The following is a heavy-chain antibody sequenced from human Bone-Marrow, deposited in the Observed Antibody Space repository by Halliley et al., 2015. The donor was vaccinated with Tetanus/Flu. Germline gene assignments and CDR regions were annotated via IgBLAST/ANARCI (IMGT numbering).Heavy chain of an antibody. V-gene: IGHV3-11*01. Sequence: SLRLSCTASGFTFSDYFLSWIRQAPGKGLEWISYISSDGDTIYYADSVKGRFTISRDNAQNSLYLEMKSLRAGDTALYYCAREAGTASVFDYWGQGILVTVSS. CDR1: GFTFSDYF. CDR2: ISSDGDTI. CDR3: AREAGTASVFDY. J-gene: IGHJ4*02. D-gene: IGHD1-7*01.